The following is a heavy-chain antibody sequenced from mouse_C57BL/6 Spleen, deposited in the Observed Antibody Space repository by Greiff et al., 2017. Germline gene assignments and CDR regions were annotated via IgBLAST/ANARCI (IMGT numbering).Heavy chain of an antibody. CDR3: ARHGSSHWYFDV. CDR1: GYTFTSYW. J-gene: IGHJ1*03. Sequence: QVQLQQSGAELVRPGSSVKLSCKASGYTFTSYWMHWVKQRPIQGLEWIGNIDPSDSETHYNQKFKDKATLTVDKSSSTAYMQLSSLTSEDSAVYYCARHGSSHWYFDVWGTGTTVTVS. V-gene: IGHV1-52*01. D-gene: IGHD1-1*01. CDR2: IDPSDSET.